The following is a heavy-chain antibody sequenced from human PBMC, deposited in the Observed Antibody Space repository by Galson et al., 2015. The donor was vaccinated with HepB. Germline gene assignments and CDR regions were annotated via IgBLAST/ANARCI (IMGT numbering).Heavy chain of an antibody. CDR1: GFTSSKYG. V-gene: IGHV3-30*18. CDR2: ISYDGTNK. Sequence: SLRLSCAGSGFTSSKYGMHWVRQAPGRGLEWVAVISYDGTNKFYADSVKGRFTISRVNSENTLYLHMHSLRTEDTGVYYCAKDRPGGGHYCDYWGQGNLVTVSS. D-gene: IGHD1-14*01. CDR3: AKDRPGGGHYCDY. J-gene: IGHJ4*02.